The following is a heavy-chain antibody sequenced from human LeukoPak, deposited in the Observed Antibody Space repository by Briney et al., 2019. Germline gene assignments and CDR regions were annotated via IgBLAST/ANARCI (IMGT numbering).Heavy chain of an antibody. CDR2: INHSGST. V-gene: IGHV4-34*01. J-gene: IGHJ5*02. D-gene: IGHD3-10*01. CDR1: GGSFSGYY. CDR3: ARGRVLLWFGELPTGSYNWFDP. Sequence: PSETLSLTCAVYGGSFSGYYWSWIRQPPGKGLEWIGEINHSGSTNYNPSLKSRVTISVDTSKNQFSLKLSSVTAADTAVYYCARGRVLLWFGELPTGSYNWFDPWGQGTLVTVSS.